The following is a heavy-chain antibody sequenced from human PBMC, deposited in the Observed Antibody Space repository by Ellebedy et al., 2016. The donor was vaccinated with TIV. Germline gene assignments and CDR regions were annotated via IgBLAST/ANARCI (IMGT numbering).Heavy chain of an antibody. CDR2: ISGSGGST. CDR3: ASRLGIAVAGPGDY. D-gene: IGHD6-19*01. Sequence: GESLKISCAASAFTFSSNAMNWVRQAPGKGLEWVSGISGSGGSTYYADSVKGRFTISRDNSKNTLYLQMNSLRAEDTAVYYCASRLGIAVAGPGDYWGQGTLVTVS. V-gene: IGHV3-23*01. CDR1: AFTFSSNA. J-gene: IGHJ4*02.